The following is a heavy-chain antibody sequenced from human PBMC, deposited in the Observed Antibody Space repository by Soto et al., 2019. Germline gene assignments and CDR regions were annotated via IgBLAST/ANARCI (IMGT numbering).Heavy chain of an antibody. J-gene: IGHJ5*02. D-gene: IGHD1-20*01. CDR2: IIPIFGKA. V-gene: IGHV1-69*13. Sequence: GASVKVSCKASRGTFGSFASSWVRHAPGQGLEWMGGIIPIFGKANYAQKFQGRVTITADESTSTAYMELSSLRSEDTAVYYCARVLITGTTCWFDPWGQGTLVTVSS. CDR1: RGTFGSFA. CDR3: ARVLITGTTCWFDP.